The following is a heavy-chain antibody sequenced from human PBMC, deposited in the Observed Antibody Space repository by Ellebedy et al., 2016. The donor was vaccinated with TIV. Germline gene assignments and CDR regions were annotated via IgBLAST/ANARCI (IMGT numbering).Heavy chain of an antibody. D-gene: IGHD3-16*01. Sequence: MPSETLSLTCTVSGGSISSYYWSWIRQPPGKGLEWIGYIYYSGSTNYNPSLKSRVTISVDTSENQFSLKVSSATAADTAVYYCARGGTPRTFDSWGQGTLVTVSS. CDR2: IYYSGST. CDR1: GGSISSYY. V-gene: IGHV4-59*01. CDR3: ARGGTPRTFDS. J-gene: IGHJ4*02.